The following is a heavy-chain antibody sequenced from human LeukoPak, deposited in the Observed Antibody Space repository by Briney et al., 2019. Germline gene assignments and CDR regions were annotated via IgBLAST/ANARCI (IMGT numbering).Heavy chain of an antibody. CDR2: IYITGST. D-gene: IGHD3-22*01. J-gene: IGHJ6*03. CDR3: ARLKYYDSTGYSPGYYMDV. V-gene: IGHV4-4*07. Sequence: SETLSLTCSVAGGSIINYYWSWIRQSAGTGLEWVGRIYITGSTTYNPSLQSRHSMSVDTSKNQFSLRLRSVSAADTAVYYCARLKYYDSTGYSPGYYMDVWGKGITVTVSS. CDR1: GGSIINYY.